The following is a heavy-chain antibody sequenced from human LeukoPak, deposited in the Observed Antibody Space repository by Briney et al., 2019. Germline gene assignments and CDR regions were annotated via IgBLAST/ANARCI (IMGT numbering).Heavy chain of an antibody. CDR2: ISYDGTNK. V-gene: IGHV3-30*04. D-gene: IGHD3-9*01. J-gene: IGHJ4*02. Sequence: GGSLRLSCAASAFSFSNYAMHWVRQAPGKGLEWVAVISYDGTNKHYADSVKGRFTISRDNSRNTLYSQVNSLRSEDTAVYYCARDGGLLTAYYPDYWGQGTLVTVSS. CDR3: ARDGGLLTAYYPDY. CDR1: AFSFSNYA.